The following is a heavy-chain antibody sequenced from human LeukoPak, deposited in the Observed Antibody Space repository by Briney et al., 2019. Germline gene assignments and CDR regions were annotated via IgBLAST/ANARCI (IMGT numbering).Heavy chain of an antibody. J-gene: IGHJ4*02. CDR2: ISYDGSNK. CDR3: ARVARHQLLNDY. D-gene: IGHD2-2*01. Sequence: PGGSLRLSCAASGFTFSSYAMHWVRQAPGKGLEWVAVISYDGSNKYYADSVKGRFTISRDNSKNTLYLQMNSLRAEDTAVYYCARVARHQLLNDYWGQGTLVTVSS. CDR1: GFTFSSYA. V-gene: IGHV3-30*04.